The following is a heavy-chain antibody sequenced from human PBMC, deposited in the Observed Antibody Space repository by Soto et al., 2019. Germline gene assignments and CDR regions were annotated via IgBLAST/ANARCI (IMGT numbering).Heavy chain of an antibody. D-gene: IGHD3-22*01. CDR3: ARAPYYYDSRGYWAY. CDR2: ISSSSSYI. CDR1: GFTFSSYS. Sequence: EVQLVESGGGLVKPGGSLRLSCAASGFTFSSYSMHWVRQAPGKGLEWVSSISSSSSYIYYADSVKGRFTISRDNAKNSLYLQMNSLRADDTAVYYCARAPYYYDSRGYWAYWGQGTLVTVSS. V-gene: IGHV3-21*01. J-gene: IGHJ4*02.